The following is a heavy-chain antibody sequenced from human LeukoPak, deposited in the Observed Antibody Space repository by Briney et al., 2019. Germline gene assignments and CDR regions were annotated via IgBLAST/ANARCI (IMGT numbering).Heavy chain of an antibody. J-gene: IGHJ5*02. D-gene: IGHD3-16*01. Sequence: ASVKVSCKASGYTFTVYYMHWVRQAPGQGLEGMGWINPNSGGTNYAQKFQGRVTITRDTSISTAYMQLSRLRSDDTAVYYCARDLRGGGMLRFRGFDPWGQGTLVTVSS. CDR3: ARDLRGGGMLRFRGFDP. CDR1: GYTFTVYY. CDR2: INPNSGGT. V-gene: IGHV1-2*02.